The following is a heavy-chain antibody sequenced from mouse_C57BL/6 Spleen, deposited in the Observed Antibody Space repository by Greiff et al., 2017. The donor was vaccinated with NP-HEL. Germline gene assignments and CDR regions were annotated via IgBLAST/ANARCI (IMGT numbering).Heavy chain of an antibody. J-gene: IGHJ3*01. V-gene: IGHV5-16*01. CDR2: INYDGSST. CDR1: GFTFSDYY. CDR3: ARAGLLGAGFAY. D-gene: IGHD4-1*01. Sequence: DVKLVESEGGLVQPGSSMKLSCTASGFTFSDYYMAWVRQVPEKGLEWVANINYDGSSTYYLDSLKSRFIISRDNAKNILYLQMSSLKSEDTATYYCARAGLLGAGFAYWGQGTLVTVSA.